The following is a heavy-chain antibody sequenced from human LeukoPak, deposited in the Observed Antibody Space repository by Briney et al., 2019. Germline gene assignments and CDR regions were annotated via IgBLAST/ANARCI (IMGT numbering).Heavy chain of an antibody. CDR3: AREVYGSGSSFDY. CDR1: GXXLXSYX. D-gene: IGHD3-10*01. CDR2: ISSSGSTI. V-gene: IGHV3-48*03. J-gene: IGHJ4*02. Sequence: PGGXXRXSXAXXGXXLXSYXXKWVGQAPGKGREGVSYISSSGSTIYYADSVKGRFTISRDNAKNSPYLQMNSLRAEDTAVYYCAREVYGSGSSFDYWGQGTLVTVSS.